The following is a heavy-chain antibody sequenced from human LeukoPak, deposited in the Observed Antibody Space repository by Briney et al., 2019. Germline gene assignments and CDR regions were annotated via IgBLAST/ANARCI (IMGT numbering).Heavy chain of an antibody. J-gene: IGHJ4*02. CDR1: GYTLTELS. CDR3: TVHSSGWHYFDY. V-gene: IGHV1-24*01. Sequence: ASVKVSCKVSGYTLTELSMHWVRQAPGKGLEWMGGFDPEDGETIYAQKFQGRVTMTEDTSTDTAYMELSSLRSEDTAVYYCTVHSSGWHYFDYWGQGTLVTVSS. D-gene: IGHD6-19*01. CDR2: FDPEDGET.